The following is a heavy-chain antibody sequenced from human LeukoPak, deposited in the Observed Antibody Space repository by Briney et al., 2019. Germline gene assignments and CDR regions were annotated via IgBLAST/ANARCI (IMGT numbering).Heavy chain of an antibody. CDR1: GYTFTRYD. Sequence: ASVKVSCKASGYTFTRYDINWVRQATGQGLEWMGWMNPNSGNTGYAQKFQGRVTMTRNTSISTAYMELSSLRSEDTAVYYCARGRTTVIFGVVIIRAEYFQHWGQGTLVTVSS. V-gene: IGHV1-8*01. D-gene: IGHD3-3*01. CDR3: ARGRTTVIFGVVIIRAEYFQH. J-gene: IGHJ1*01. CDR2: MNPNSGNT.